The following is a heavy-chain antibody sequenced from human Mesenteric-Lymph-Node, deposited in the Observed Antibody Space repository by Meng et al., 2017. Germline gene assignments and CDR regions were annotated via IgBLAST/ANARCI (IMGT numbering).Heavy chain of an antibody. CDR2: ISVSGDTA. J-gene: IGHJ4*02. V-gene: IGHV3-23*01. CDR3: ARVAVRSAYSGYDY. CDR1: GFTFSSSV. Sequence: GESLKISCAASGFTFSSSVMNWVRQAPGKGLEWISTISVSGDTAFYADSVLGRFTISRDNSKNMVYLQMNSLRAEDTALYYCARVAVRSAYSGYDYWGQGTLVTVSS. D-gene: IGHD3-22*01.